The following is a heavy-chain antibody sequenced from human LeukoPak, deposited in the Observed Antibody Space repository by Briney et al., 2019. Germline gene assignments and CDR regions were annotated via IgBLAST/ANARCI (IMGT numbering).Heavy chain of an antibody. D-gene: IGHD6-19*01. Sequence: ASVTVSCKASGYTFTSYGISWVRQAPGQGLEWMGWISAYNGNTNYAQKLQGRVTMTTDTSTSTAYMELSSLRSEDTAVYYCAREGSGWYKYYYYGMDVWGQGTTVTVSS. CDR1: GYTFTSYG. CDR3: AREGSGWYKYYYYGMDV. CDR2: ISAYNGNT. V-gene: IGHV1-18*01. J-gene: IGHJ6*02.